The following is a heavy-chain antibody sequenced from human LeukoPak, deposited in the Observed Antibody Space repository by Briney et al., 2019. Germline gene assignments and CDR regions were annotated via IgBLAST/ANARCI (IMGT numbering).Heavy chain of an antibody. CDR2: INQDESSQ. CDR1: GFSFTTYW. Sequence: GGSLRLSCAASGFSFTTYWMGWVRQAPGKGLEWVANINQDESSQYYVDAVRGRFTISRDNAKNSLFLQMNSLRAEDTAVYYCAKDMRTGDFWSGYSDYWGQGTLVTVSS. CDR3: AKDMRTGDFWSGYSDY. D-gene: IGHD3-3*01. V-gene: IGHV3-7*01. J-gene: IGHJ4*02.